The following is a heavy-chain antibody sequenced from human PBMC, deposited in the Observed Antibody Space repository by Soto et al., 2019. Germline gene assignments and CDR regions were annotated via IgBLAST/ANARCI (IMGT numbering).Heavy chain of an antibody. CDR3: ARGELLWFGELLR. V-gene: IGHV1-8*01. CDR2: MNPNSGDT. CDR1: GYTFTSYE. J-gene: IGHJ4*02. D-gene: IGHD3-10*01. Sequence: QVQLVQSGAEVKKPGASVKVSCKASGYTFTSYEINWVRQATGQGLEWMGWMNPNSGDTGYAQKFQGRVTMTRNTSISTAYMELSSLRSEDSAVYYCARGELLWFGELLRWGQGTLVTVSS.